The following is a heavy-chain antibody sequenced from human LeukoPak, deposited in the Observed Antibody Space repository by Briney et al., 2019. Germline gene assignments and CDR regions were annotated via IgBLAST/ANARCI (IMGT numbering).Heavy chain of an antibody. CDR3: ARARYSGRPDY. CDR2: ISSSSSYI. J-gene: IGHJ4*02. CDR1: GFTFSSYS. V-gene: IGHV3-21*01. D-gene: IGHD1-26*01. Sequence: GGSLRLSCAASGFTFSSYSMNWVRQAPGEGLEWVSSISSSSSYIYYADSVKGRFTISRDNAKNSLYLQMNSLRAEDTAVYYCARARYSGRPDYWGQGTLVTVSS.